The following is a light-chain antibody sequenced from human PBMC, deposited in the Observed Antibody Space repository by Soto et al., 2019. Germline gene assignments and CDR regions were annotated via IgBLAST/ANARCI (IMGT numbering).Light chain of an antibody. CDR1: SSNIGSNT. J-gene: IGLJ2*01. Sequence: QSVLTQPPSASGTPGQRVTISCSGSSSNIGSNTVNWYQQITGTAPKLLIYNDNQRPSGVPDRFSGSKSGTSGSLAISGLQSEGEGDYYCAAWDDSLNGHVVFGGGTKVTVL. CDR3: AAWDDSLNGHVV. V-gene: IGLV1-44*01. CDR2: NDN.